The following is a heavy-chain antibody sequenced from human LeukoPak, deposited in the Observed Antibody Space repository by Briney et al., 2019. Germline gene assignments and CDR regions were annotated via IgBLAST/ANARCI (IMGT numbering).Heavy chain of an antibody. CDR2: INHSGST. Sequence: SETLSLTCAVYGGSLSGYYWSWLRQPPGKGLEWVGEINHSGSTNYNPSLKSRVTISVDTSKTQFSLKLSSVTAADTAVYYCARRSIAARPRWFDPWGQGTLVTVSS. V-gene: IGHV4-34*01. D-gene: IGHD6-6*01. CDR1: GGSLSGYY. CDR3: ARRSIAARPRWFDP. J-gene: IGHJ5*02.